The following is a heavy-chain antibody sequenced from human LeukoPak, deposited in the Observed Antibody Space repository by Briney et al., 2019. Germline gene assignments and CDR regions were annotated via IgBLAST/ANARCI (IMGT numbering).Heavy chain of an antibody. D-gene: IGHD1-1*01. CDR3: ARDGTGMDYDNWFDP. V-gene: IGHV3-21*01. CDR2: ISSSSSYI. J-gene: IGHJ5*02. CDR1: GFTFNSYS. Sequence: PGGSLRLSCAASGFTFNSYSMNWVRQAPGKGLEWVSSISSSSSYIYYADSVKGRFTISRDNAKNSLYLQMNSLRAEDTAVYYCARDGTGMDYDNWFDPWGQGTLVTVSS.